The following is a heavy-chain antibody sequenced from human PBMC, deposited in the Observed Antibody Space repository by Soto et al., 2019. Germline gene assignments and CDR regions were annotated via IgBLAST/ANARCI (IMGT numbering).Heavy chain of an antibody. J-gene: IGHJ5*02. CDR1: GFTFSSYS. V-gene: IGHV3-21*01. CDR3: ARERRLYPGLDP. CDR2: ISSSSSYI. D-gene: IGHD2-8*01. Sequence: GGSLRLSCAASGFTFSSYSMNWVRQAPGKGLEWVSSISSSSSYIYYADSVKGRFTISRDNAKNSLYLQMNSLRAEDTAVYYCARERRLYPGLDPWGQGTLVTVSS.